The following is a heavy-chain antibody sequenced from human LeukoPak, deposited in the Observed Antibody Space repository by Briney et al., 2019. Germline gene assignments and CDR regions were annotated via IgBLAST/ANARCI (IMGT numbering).Heavy chain of an antibody. Sequence: ASVKVSCKASGYTFTSYDINWVRQATGQGLEWMGWMNLNSGNTGYAQKFQGRVTMTRNTSISTAYMELSSLRSEDTAVYYCARGRDHYYGSGSYYESLYWGQGTLVTVSS. D-gene: IGHD3-10*01. CDR1: GYTFTSYD. V-gene: IGHV1-8*01. CDR3: ARGRDHYYGSGSYYESLY. J-gene: IGHJ4*02. CDR2: MNLNSGNT.